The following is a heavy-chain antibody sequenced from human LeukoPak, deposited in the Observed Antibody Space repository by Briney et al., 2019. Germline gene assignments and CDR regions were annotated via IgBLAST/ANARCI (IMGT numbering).Heavy chain of an antibody. V-gene: IGHV3-53*01. Sequence: SCKASGYTFTSYGISWVRQAPGKGLEWVSLIYVDGRTYYADSVKGRFTISRDNSKNTLYLQVNSLRAEDTAVYYCARRGDGGRSFDYWGQGTLVTVSS. J-gene: IGHJ4*02. CDR1: GYTFTSYG. CDR3: ARRGDGGRSFDY. D-gene: IGHD4-23*01. CDR2: IYVDGRT.